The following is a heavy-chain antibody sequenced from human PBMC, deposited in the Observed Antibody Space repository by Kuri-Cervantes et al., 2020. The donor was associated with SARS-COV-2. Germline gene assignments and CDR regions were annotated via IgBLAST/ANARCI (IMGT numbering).Heavy chain of an antibody. D-gene: IGHD4-11*01. Sequence: GESLKISCAASGFTFSSYSMNWVRQAPGKGLEWVSSISSSSSYIYYADSVKGRFTISRDNSKNTLYLQMNSLRAEDTAVYYCARDTVRYYYYYGTDVWGQGTTVTVSS. CDR2: ISSSSSYI. CDR3: ARDTVRYYYYYGTDV. CDR1: GFTFSSYS. V-gene: IGHV3-21*01. J-gene: IGHJ6*02.